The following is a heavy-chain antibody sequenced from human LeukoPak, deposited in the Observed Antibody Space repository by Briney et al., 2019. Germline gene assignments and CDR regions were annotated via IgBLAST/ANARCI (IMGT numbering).Heavy chain of an antibody. CDR3: AKXAVAGRRFDY. J-gene: IGHJ4*02. CDR2: INPSGGTT. D-gene: IGHD6-19*01. V-gene: IGHV1-46*01. Sequence: ASVKVSCKPSGYTFTSYYVHWVRQAPGQGLEWMGIINPSGGTTSYAQKFQGRVTMTRDTSTSTVYMELSSLSSDDTAVYYCAKXAVAGRRFDYWGQGTLVTVSS. CDR1: GYTFTSYY.